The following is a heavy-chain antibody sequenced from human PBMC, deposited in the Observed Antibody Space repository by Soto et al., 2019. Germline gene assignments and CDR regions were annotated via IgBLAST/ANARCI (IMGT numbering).Heavy chain of an antibody. D-gene: IGHD3-3*01. CDR3: ARRDYDFWRGYYTGIPTPGQNG. J-gene: IGHJ6*01. Sequence: EVQLVESGGGLVKPGGSLRLSCAASGFTFSSYSMNWVRQAPGKGLEWVSSISSSSSYIYYADSVKGRFTISRDNAKNSLYLQMNSLRGEDTAVNYCARRDYDFWRGYYTGIPTPGQNGWGKGTTGTVFS. CDR2: ISSSSSYI. CDR1: GFTFSSYS. V-gene: IGHV3-21*01.